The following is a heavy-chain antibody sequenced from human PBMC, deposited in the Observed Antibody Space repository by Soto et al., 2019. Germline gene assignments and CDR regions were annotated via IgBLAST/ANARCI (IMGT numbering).Heavy chain of an antibody. Sequence: PGESLKISCKGSGYSFTSYWIGWVRQMPGKGLEWMGIIYPGDSDTRYSPSFQGQVTISADKSISTAYLQWSSLKASDTAMYYCARQSLIAVAGHDYYYGMDVWGQGTTVTVSS. V-gene: IGHV5-51*01. CDR1: GYSFTSYW. D-gene: IGHD6-19*01. CDR2: IYPGDSDT. J-gene: IGHJ6*02. CDR3: ARQSLIAVAGHDYYYGMDV.